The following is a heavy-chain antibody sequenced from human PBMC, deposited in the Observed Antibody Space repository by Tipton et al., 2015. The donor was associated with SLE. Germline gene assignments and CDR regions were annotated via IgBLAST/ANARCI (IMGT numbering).Heavy chain of an antibody. CDR3: ARHDENSSSWYGWWYFDL. V-gene: IGHV5-10-1*01. CDR1: GYSFTSYW. CDR2: IDPSDSYT. J-gene: IGHJ2*01. D-gene: IGHD6-13*01. Sequence: QLVQSGAEVKKPGESLRISCKGSGYSFTSYWISWVRQMPGKGLEWMGRIDPSDSYTNYSPSFQGHVTISADKSISTAYLQWSSLKASDTAMYYCARHDENSSSWYGWWYFDLWGRGTLVTVSS.